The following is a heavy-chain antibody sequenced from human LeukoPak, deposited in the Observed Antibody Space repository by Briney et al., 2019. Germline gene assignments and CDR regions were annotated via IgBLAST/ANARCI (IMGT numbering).Heavy chain of an antibody. J-gene: IGHJ6*02. CDR3: GWEYLGDIHV. V-gene: IGHV3-15*05. CDR1: GVTFSDAW. CDR2: TRGKCAGGTT. Sequence: GGSLRLSCALSGVTFSDAWMTWVRQAPGKGLEWVGRTRGKCAGGTTDYGAPMKGRFTISRDESKNSIYLQLNSLKTEDTAVYYCGWEYLGDIHVWGQGTTVTVSS. D-gene: IGHD2/OR15-2a*01.